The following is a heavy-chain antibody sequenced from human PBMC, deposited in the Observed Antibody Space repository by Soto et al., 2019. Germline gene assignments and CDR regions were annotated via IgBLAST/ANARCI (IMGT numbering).Heavy chain of an antibody. CDR1: GYPFTGHY. CDR3: GRGRSGQIVVFY. CDR2: IGPESGAT. D-gene: IGHD1-26*01. J-gene: IGHJ4*02. V-gene: IGHV1-2*02. Sequence: GASVKVSCKASGYPFTGHYIHWVRQAPEQGPEWMGEIGPESGATRYAQRFQGRVTMTRDMSITTVYMELNNLSPDDTAVYYCGRGRSGQIVVFYWGQGTPVTVS.